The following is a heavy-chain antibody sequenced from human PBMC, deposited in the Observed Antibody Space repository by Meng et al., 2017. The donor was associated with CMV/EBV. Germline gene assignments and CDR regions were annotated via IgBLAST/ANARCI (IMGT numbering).Heavy chain of an antibody. CDR3: ARGGIAAAGLH. V-gene: IGHV4-39*07. J-gene: IGHJ4*02. Sequence: LQLQESGPCLVKPSETPSLTCTVSGGSISSSSYYWGWIRQPPGKGLEWIGSIYYSGSTYYNPSLKSRVTISVDTSKNQFSLKLSSVTAADTAVYYCARGGIAAAGLHWGQGTLVTVSS. D-gene: IGHD6-13*01. CDR1: GGSISSSSYY. CDR2: IYYSGST.